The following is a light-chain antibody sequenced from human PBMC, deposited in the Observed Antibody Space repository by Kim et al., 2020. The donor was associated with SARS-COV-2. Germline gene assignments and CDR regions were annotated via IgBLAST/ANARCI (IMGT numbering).Light chain of an antibody. CDR2: WAS. Sequence: ATINCKSSQSVLYSSNNKNYLAWYQQKPGQPPKLLIYWASTREYGVPDRFSSSGSGTDFTLTISSLQAEDVAVYYCQQYYSSPLTFGGGTKVDIK. J-gene: IGKJ4*01. CDR3: QQYYSSPLT. CDR1: QSVLYSSNNKNY. V-gene: IGKV4-1*01.